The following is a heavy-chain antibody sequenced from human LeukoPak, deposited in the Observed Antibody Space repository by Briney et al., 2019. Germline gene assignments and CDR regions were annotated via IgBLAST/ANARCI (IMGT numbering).Heavy chain of an antibody. D-gene: IGHD4-11*01. CDR2: IWYDGSNK. CDR1: GFTVSNNY. J-gene: IGHJ4*02. V-gene: IGHV3-33*08. Sequence: PGGSLRLSCTASGFTVSNNYMNWVRQAPGKGLEWVAVIWYDGSNKYYADSVKGRFTISRDNSKNTLYLQMNSLRAEDTAVYYCARDHGYSNLDYWGQGTLVTVSS. CDR3: ARDHGYSNLDY.